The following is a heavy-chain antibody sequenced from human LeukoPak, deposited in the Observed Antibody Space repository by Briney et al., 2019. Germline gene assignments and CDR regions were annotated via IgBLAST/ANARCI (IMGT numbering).Heavy chain of an antibody. CDR1: GGSSSGYY. CDR2: INHSGST. D-gene: IGHD2-2*01. J-gene: IGHJ5*02. Sequence: PSETLSLTCAVYGGSSSGYYWSWIRQPPGKGLEWIGEINHSGSTSYNPSLKSRVTISVDTSKNQLSLKLSSVTAADTAVYYCARGGRYCSSTSCPKYNWFDPWGQGTLVTVSS. CDR3: ARGGRYCSSTSCPKYNWFDP. V-gene: IGHV4-34*01.